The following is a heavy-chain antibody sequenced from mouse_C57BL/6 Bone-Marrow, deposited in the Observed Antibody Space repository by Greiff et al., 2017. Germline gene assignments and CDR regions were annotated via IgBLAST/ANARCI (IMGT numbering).Heavy chain of an antibody. CDR1: GFSLTSYG. CDR2: IWGGGST. CDR3: AKLMDY. V-gene: IGHV2-9*01. Sequence: QVQLKESGPGLVAPSQSLSITCTASGFSLTSYGVDWVRQPPGKGLEWLGVIWGGGSTNYNSALMSKLSNSQDNSKSNVFLKINRLQTDATASYYCAKLMDYWGQGTSVTVSS. J-gene: IGHJ4*01.